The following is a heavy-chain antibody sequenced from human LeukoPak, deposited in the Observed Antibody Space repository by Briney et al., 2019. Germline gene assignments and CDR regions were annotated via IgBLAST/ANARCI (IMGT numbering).Heavy chain of an antibody. J-gene: IGHJ2*01. V-gene: IGHV3-9*01. CDR3: AKRGQRSWYFDL. Sequence: PGRSLRLSCAASGFIFDEYAMHWVRQVPGKGVEGVSGISWNSVGIGYADSVKGRFTISRDNAKNSLYLQMNSLRPEDTALYYCAKRGQRSWYFDLWGRGTLVAVSS. CDR2: ISWNSVGI. D-gene: IGHD6-25*01. CDR1: GFIFDEYA.